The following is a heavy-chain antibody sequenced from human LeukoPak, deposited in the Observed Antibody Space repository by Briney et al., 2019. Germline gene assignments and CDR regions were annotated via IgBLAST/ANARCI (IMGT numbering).Heavy chain of an antibody. Sequence: GGSLRLSCAASGFTFRSFAMSWVRQAPGKGLEWVSDISPSSDSPYYADSVKGRFTVSRDNSKNTLSLEMNSLRAEDTAVYYCAKDRTSGYGGFDYWGQGALVTVSS. J-gene: IGHJ4*02. CDR3: AKDRTSGYGGFDY. D-gene: IGHD3-22*01. CDR1: GFTFRSFA. CDR2: ISPSSDSP. V-gene: IGHV3-23*01.